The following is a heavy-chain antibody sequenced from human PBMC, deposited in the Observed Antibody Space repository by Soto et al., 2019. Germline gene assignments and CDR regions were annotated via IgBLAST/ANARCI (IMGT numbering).Heavy chain of an antibody. CDR1: GGSISSYY. D-gene: IGHD5-12*01. Sequence: QVQLQESGPGLVKPSETLSLTCTVSGGSISSYYWSWIRQPPGKGLEWIGYIYYSGSTNYNPTLKSRVPLSVATSKNQFSLKLSSVTAADTAVYYCARERRDGYTDYWGQGTLVTVSS. V-gene: IGHV4-59*01. CDR3: ARERRDGYTDY. J-gene: IGHJ4*02. CDR2: IYYSGST.